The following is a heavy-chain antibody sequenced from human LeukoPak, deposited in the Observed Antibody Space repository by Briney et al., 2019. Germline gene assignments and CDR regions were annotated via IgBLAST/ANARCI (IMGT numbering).Heavy chain of an antibody. J-gene: IGHJ4*02. Sequence: ALVKVSCKASGGTFSSYAISWVRQAPGQGLEWMGGIIPIFGTANYAQKFQGRVTITADESTSTAYMELSSLRSEYTAVYYCARDESGGWYRFDYWGQGTPVTVSS. CDR3: ARDESGGWYRFDY. D-gene: IGHD6-19*01. CDR2: IIPIFGTA. CDR1: GGTFSSYA. V-gene: IGHV1-69*13.